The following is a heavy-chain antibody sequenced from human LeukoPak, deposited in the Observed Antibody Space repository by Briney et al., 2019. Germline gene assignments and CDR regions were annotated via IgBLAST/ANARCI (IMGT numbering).Heavy chain of an antibody. D-gene: IGHD2-2*01. CDR1: GYTLTELS. J-gene: IGHJ3*02. CDR2: FDPEDGET. Sequence: GASVKVSCKVSGYTLTELSMHWVRQAPGKGLEWMGGFDPEDGETIYAQKFQGRVTMTEDTSTDTAYMELSSLRSEDTAVYYCATFNIVVVPAVDDAFDIWGQGTMVTVSS. V-gene: IGHV1-24*01. CDR3: ATFNIVVVPAVDDAFDI.